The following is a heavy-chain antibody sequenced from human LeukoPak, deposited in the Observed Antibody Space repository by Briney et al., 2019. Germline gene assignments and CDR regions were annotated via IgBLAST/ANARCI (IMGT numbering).Heavy chain of an antibody. V-gene: IGHV1-2*02. J-gene: IGHJ4*02. CDR2: IIPNSGGT. D-gene: IGHD5-18*01. CDR1: GYTFTGYY. Sequence: ASVKVSCKASGYTFTGYYMHWVRQAPGQGLEWMGRIIPNSGGTNYAQKFQGRVTMTRDTSISTAYMELSRLRSDDTAVYYCARVKYPLSNWYSYGWTFDYWGQGTLVTVSS. CDR3: ARVKYPLSNWYSYGWTFDY.